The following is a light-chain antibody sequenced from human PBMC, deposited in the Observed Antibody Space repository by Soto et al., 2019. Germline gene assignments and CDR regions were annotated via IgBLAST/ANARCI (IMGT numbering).Light chain of an antibody. CDR2: KAS. Sequence: DIQMTQSPSTLSASVGDRVTVTCRASQSVRDWVAWYQQQAGRAPRLLIYKASSLQSGVPSRFSGSGFGTEFTLTISSLQPGDFAYYYCQQYYSYSPLTFGGGTKVDIK. CDR3: QQYYSYSPLT. J-gene: IGKJ4*01. V-gene: IGKV1-5*03. CDR1: QSVRDW.